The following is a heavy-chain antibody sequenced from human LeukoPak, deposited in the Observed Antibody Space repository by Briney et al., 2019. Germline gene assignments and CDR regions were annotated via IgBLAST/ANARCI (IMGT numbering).Heavy chain of an antibody. CDR3: ARLQGATIGAKWFDP. CDR2: SDWDDDK. CDR1: GFSLTATGMR. D-gene: IGHD4/OR15-4a*01. Sequence: ESGPTLVNPTQTLTLTCTFSGFSLTATGMRGSWIRQPPVKALEWLALSDWDDDKFYSTSLKTRLTISKDTSKNQVVLTMTNMDPVDTATYYCARLQGATIGAKWFDPWGQGTLVTVSS. V-gene: IGHV2-70*04. J-gene: IGHJ5*02.